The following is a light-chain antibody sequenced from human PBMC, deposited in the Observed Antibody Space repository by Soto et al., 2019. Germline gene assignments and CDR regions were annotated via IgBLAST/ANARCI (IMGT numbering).Light chain of an antibody. Sequence: DILMTQSPSSLSADVGDRVTLTCRASQNIYTYFNWYQQKPGKAPTLLIYAASTLPGGVPSRFSGAGSETDFTLTISSLQADDFATYYCEQSFNYPRTFGQGTKV. V-gene: IGKV1-39*01. CDR1: QNIYTY. CDR2: AAS. J-gene: IGKJ1*01. CDR3: EQSFNYPRT.